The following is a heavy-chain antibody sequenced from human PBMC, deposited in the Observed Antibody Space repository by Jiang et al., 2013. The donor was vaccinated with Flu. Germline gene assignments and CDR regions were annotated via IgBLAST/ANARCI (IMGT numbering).Heavy chain of an antibody. D-gene: IGHD4-17*01. CDR3: ARARNDFGDSRTGIDN. V-gene: IGHV4-59*01. Sequence: GSGLVKPSETLSLTCAVSGDSITNYYWNWIRQPPGKGLEWIGYIYYSGDTNYNPSLKSRLSISLDTSKKHFSLDLTSVTAADTAVYYCARARNDFGDSRTGIDNWGQGTLVTVSS. J-gene: IGHJ4*02. CDR1: GDSITNYY. CDR2: IYYSGDT.